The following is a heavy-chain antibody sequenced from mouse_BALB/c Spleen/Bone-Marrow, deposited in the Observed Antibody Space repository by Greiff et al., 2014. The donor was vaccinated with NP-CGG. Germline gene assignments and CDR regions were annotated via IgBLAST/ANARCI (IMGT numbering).Heavy chain of an antibody. CDR2: IFPLNGDI. CDR1: GYTFTDYN. CDR3: VRGGPWFVY. V-gene: IGHV1S29*02. D-gene: IGHD3-3*01. Sequence: VQLQQSGPELVKPGTSVKISCKASGYTFTDYNIHWVKQSQGMSLEWIGYIFPLNGDIGYNQKFKIKATLTVDNSSNTAYMECRSLTSEDSAVYYCVRGGPWFVYWGQGTLVTVSA. J-gene: IGHJ3*01.